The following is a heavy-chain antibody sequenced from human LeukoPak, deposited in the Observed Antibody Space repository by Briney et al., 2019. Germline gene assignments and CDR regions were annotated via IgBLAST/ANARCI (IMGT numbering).Heavy chain of an antibody. D-gene: IGHD3-22*01. J-gene: IGHJ3*02. CDR3: ARDLEDYYDSSGFSDAFDI. CDR2: ISSSSSYI. Sequence: GGSLRLSCAASGFTFSSYAMSWVRQAPGKGLEWVSSISSSSSYIYYADSVKGRFTISRDNAKNSLYLQMNSLRAEDTAVYYCARDLEDYYDSSGFSDAFDIWGQGTMVTVSS. V-gene: IGHV3-21*01. CDR1: GFTFSSYA.